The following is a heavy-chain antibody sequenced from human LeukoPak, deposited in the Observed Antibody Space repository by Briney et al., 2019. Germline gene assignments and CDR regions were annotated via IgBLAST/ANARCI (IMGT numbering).Heavy chain of an antibody. V-gene: IGHV3-23*01. D-gene: IGHD4-17*01. CDR3: AKDIHGDYGGVDY. CDR1: GFTFSSYI. J-gene: IGHJ4*02. CDR2: ISGSGGST. Sequence: GGSLRLSCAASGFTFSSYIMSWVRQAPGKGLEWVSTISGSGGSTNYADSVKGRFTISRDNSENTLFLQMNSLRAEDTALYYCAKDIHGDYGGVDYWGQGTLVTVSS.